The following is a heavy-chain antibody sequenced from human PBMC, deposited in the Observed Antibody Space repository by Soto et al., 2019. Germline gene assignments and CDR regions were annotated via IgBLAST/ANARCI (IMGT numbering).Heavy chain of an antibody. CDR3: ARGIAVAGRWGGDAFDI. V-gene: IGHV4-4*02. J-gene: IGHJ3*02. Sequence: SLTCAVSCGSISSSNWWSWVRQPPGKGLEWIGEIYHSGSTNYNPSLKSRVTISVDKSKNQFSLKLSSVTAADTAVYYCARGIAVAGRWGGDAFDIWGQGTMVTVSS. CDR1: CGSISSSNW. CDR2: IYHSGST. D-gene: IGHD6-19*01.